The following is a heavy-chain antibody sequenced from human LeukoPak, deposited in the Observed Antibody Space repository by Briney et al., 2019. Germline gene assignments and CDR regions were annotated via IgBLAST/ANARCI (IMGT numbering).Heavy chain of an antibody. J-gene: IGHJ4*02. D-gene: IGHD2-15*01. Sequence: ASVKVSFKASGYTFTGYYMHWVRQAPGQGLEWMGWINPNSGGTSYAQKFQGRVTMTRDTSIGTAYMELSRLRSDDTAVYYCARDIVVVVAATHFDYWGQGTLVTVSS. CDR1: GYTFTGYY. CDR2: INPNSGGT. CDR3: ARDIVVVVAATHFDY. V-gene: IGHV1-2*02.